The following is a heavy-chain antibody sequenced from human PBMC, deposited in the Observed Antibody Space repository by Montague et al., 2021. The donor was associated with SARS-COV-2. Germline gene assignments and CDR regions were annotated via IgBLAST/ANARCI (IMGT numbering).Heavy chain of an antibody. CDR1: GDSISSFY. V-gene: IGHV4-59*01. D-gene: IGHD3-16*01. Sequence: SETLSLTCSVSGDSISSFYYNWIRQTPGKGLEWIGYAYYVPSTNXANSISNPSLTRRVTISLDTSENQFSLKLSSVTAADTAVYYCPRTWRFGQSYGLDIWGQGTMVTVSS. CDR3: PRTWRFGQSYGLDI. J-gene: IGHJ3*02. CDR2: AYYVPST.